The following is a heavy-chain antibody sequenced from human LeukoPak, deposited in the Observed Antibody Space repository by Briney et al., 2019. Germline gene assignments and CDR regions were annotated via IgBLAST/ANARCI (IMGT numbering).Heavy chain of an antibody. D-gene: IGHD6-13*01. CDR1: GGTFSSYA. CDR2: IIPIFSTA. V-gene: IGHV1-69*13. CDR3: ARDPGIAAAGTPTTFDY. Sequence: SVKVSCKASGGTFSSYAISWVRQAPRQRLEWRGGIIPIFSTANYAQKFQGRVTITADESTSTAYMELSRLRSDDTAVYYCARDPGIAAAGTPTTFDYWGQGTLVTVSS. J-gene: IGHJ4*02.